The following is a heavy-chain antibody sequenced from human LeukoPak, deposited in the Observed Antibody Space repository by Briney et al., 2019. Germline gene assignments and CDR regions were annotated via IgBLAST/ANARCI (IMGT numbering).Heavy chain of an antibody. D-gene: IGHD5-18*01. CDR2: TYYRSKWYN. CDR1: GDSVS. V-gene: IGHV6-1*01. J-gene: IGHJ4*02. CDR3: ARNLHTDFDY. Sequence: QTLSLTCALSGDSVSRNWIRQSPSRGLEWLGRTYYRSKWYNDYAVSVKSRITINPDTSKNQFSLQLNSVTPEDTAVYYCARNLHTDFDYWGQGTLVTVSS.